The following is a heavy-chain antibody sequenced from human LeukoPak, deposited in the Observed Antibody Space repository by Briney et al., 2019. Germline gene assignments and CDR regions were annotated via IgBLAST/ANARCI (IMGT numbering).Heavy chain of an antibody. V-gene: IGHV4-39*01. D-gene: IGHD3/OR15-3a*01. CDR3: ARLDGQIDAFCI. J-gene: IGHJ3*02. Sequence: SETLSLTCTVSGGSISTSSHYWGWIRQPPGKGLEWIGNICYSGSTYYSPSLKNRVTISVATSKNQFTLTLSSVTAADTAVYYCARLDGQIDAFCIWGQGTMVTVSS. CDR2: ICYSGST. CDR1: GGSISTSSHY.